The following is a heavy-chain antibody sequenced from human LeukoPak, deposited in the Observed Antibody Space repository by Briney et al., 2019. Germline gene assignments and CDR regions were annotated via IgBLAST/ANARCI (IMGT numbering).Heavy chain of an antibody. J-gene: IGHJ4*02. CDR2: IYYSGST. CDR3: AREEAY. CDR1: GGSISSYY. V-gene: IGHV4-59*12. Sequence: PSETLSLTCTVSGGSISSYYWSWIRQPPGKGLEWIGYIYYSGSTNYNPSLKSRVTISVDTSKNQFSLKLSSVTAADTAVYYCAREEAYWGQGTLVTVSS.